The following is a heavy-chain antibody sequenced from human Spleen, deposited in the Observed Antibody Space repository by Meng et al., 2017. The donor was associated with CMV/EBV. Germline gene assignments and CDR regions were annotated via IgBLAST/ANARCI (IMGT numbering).Heavy chain of an antibody. CDR2: INPNGGVT. CDR3: ARSRGSYSLDY. D-gene: IGHD1-26*01. CDR1: GYPFISYG. V-gene: IGHV1-2*02. J-gene: IGHJ4*02. Sequence: ASVKVSCKTSGYPFISYGISWVRQAPGKGLESMGWINPNGGVTNYAQKFQGRVTMTRDTSISTAYMELSRLRCDDTAVYYCARSRGSYSLDYWGQGTLVTVSS.